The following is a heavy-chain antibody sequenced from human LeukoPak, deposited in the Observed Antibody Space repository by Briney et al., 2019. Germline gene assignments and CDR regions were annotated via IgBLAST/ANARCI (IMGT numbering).Heavy chain of an antibody. V-gene: IGHV1-69*13. J-gene: IGHJ4*02. D-gene: IGHD3-22*01. CDR1: GGTFSSYA. CDR3: ARGRRYYDSSGRQYRYYFDY. CDR2: IIPIFGTA. Sequence: ASVKVSCKASGGTFSSYAISWVRQAPGQGLEWMGGIIPIFGTANYAQKFQGRVTITADESTSTAYMELSSLRSEDTAVYYCARGRRYYDSSGRQYRYYFDYWGQGTLVTVSS.